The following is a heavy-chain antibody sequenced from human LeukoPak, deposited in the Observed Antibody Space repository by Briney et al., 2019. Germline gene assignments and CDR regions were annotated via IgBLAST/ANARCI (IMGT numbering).Heavy chain of an antibody. CDR2: IYYSGST. D-gene: IGHD2-2*01. J-gene: IGHJ3*02. CDR1: GGSISSYY. Sequence: SETLSLTCTVSGGSISSYYWSWIRQPPGKGLEWIGYIYYSGSTNYNPSLKSRVTISVDTSKNQFSLKLSSVTAADTAVYYCATGKGYCSSTSCYPWAFDIWGQGTMVTVSS. V-gene: IGHV4-59*01. CDR3: ATGKGYCSSTSCYPWAFDI.